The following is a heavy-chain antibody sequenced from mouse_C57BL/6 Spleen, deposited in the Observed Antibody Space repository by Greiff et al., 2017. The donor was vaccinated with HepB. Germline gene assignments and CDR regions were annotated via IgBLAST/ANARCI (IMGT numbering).Heavy chain of an antibody. CDR3: VREYYYGSRGGDFEV. V-gene: IGHV1-64*01. D-gene: IGHD1-1*01. CDR1: GYTFTSYW. CDR2: IHPNSGST. Sequence: QVQLQQPGAELVKPGASVKLSCKASGYTFTSYWMHWVKQRPGQGLEWIGMIHPNSGSTNYNEKFKSKATLTVDKSSSTAYMQLSSLTSEDSAVYYCVREYYYGSRGGDFEVWGTGTTVTVSS. J-gene: IGHJ1*03.